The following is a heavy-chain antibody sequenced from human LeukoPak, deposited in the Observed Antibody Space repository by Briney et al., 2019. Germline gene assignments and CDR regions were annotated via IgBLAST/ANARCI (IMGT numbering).Heavy chain of an antibody. CDR3: AREGSLGYCSSTSCLYYYGMDV. D-gene: IGHD2-2*01. Sequence: GGSLRLSCAASGFTFSSYSMNWVRQAPGKGLEWVSYISSSSSYIYYADSLKGRFTISRDNAKNSLYLQMNSLRAEDTAVYYCAREGSLGYCSSTSCLYYYGMDVWGQGTTVTVSS. J-gene: IGHJ6*02. V-gene: IGHV3-21*01. CDR1: GFTFSSYS. CDR2: ISSSSSYI.